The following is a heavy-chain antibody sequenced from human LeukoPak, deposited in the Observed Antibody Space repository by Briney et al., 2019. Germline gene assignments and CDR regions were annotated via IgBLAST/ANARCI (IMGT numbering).Heavy chain of an antibody. J-gene: IGHJ3*02. V-gene: IGHV3-74*01. CDR1: GFTFSSYW. CDR3: AREALGGAFDI. D-gene: IGHD3-10*01. CDR2: TNSDGSST. Sequence: GGSLRLSCAASGFTFSSYWMHWVRQAPGKGLVWVSRTNSDGSSTSYADSVKGRFTISRDNAKNTLYLQMNSLRAEDTAVYYCAREALGGAFDIWGQGTMVTVSS.